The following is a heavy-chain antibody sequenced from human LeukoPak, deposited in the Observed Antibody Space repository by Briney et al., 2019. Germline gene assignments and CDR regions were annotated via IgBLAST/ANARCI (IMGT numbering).Heavy chain of an antibody. CDR1: GFTFDDYA. CDR3: AKDKSMTPPSYYFDY. J-gene: IGHJ4*02. V-gene: IGHV3-9*01. D-gene: IGHD6-6*01. CDR2: ISWNSGSI. Sequence: GRSLRLSCAASGFTFDDYAMHWVREAPGKGLEWVSGISWNSGSIGYADSVKGRFTISRDNAKNSLYLQMNSLRAEDTALYYCAKDKSMTPPSYYFDYWGQGTLVTVSS.